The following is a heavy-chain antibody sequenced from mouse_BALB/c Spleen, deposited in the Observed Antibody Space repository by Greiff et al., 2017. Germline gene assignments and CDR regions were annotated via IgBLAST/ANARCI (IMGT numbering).Heavy chain of an antibody. CDR3: ANGYRKAWFAY. D-gene: IGHD2-2*01. J-gene: IGHJ3*01. CDR1: GFTFSSYA. V-gene: IGHV5-6-5*01. CDR2: ISSGGST. Sequence: VQLVESGGGLVKPGGSLKLSCAASGFTFSSYAMSWVRQTPEKRLEWVASISSGGSTYYPDSVKGRFTISRDNARNILYLQMSSLRSEDTAMYYCANGYRKAWFAYWGQGTLVTVSA.